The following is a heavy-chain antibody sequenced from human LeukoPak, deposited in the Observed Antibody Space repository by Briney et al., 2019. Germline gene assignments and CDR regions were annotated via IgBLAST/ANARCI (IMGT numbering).Heavy chain of an antibody. CDR3: ARQVAVAGFDY. CDR1: GFTFSSYG. CDR2: ISGSGGST. Sequence: GGSPRLSCAASGFTFSSYGMSWVRQAPGKGLEWVSAISGSGGSTYYADSVKGRFTISRDNSKNTLYLQMNSLRAEDTAVYYCARQVAVAGFDYWGQGTLVTVSS. J-gene: IGHJ4*02. V-gene: IGHV3-23*01. D-gene: IGHD6-19*01.